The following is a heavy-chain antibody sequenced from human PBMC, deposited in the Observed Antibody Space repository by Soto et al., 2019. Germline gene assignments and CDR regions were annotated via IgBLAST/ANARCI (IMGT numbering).Heavy chain of an antibody. CDR3: ASSGGLDRDFNY. CDR1: GGTFSSDS. D-gene: IGHD2-15*01. CDR2: IIPMFDTP. J-gene: IGHJ4*02. Sequence: QVQLVQSGAEVKKPGSSVKVSCKASGGTFSSDSFSWVRQAPGQGLEWMGGIIPMFDTPIYAQKFQDRVTLTEDEATSTAYRQLSSLRSGDTAVFYCASSGGLDRDFNYWGQGSLVTVSS. V-gene: IGHV1-69*12.